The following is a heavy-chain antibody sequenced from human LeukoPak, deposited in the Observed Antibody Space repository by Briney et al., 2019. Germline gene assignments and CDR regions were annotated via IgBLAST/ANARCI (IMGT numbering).Heavy chain of an antibody. CDR2: TRSKIYGGAP. J-gene: IGHJ4*02. V-gene: IGHV3-49*04. CDR3: ARGRTVSGAKYYFDF. CDR1: GFTFRDYG. D-gene: IGHD2/OR15-2a*01. Sequence: GGSLRLSCLTSGFTFRDYGLGWVRQAPGMGLEWVSFTRSKIYGGAPEYAASVRGRFSVSRGDSESIAYLQMNNLESEDTAVYYCARGRTVSGAKYYFDFWSPGTLVAVSS.